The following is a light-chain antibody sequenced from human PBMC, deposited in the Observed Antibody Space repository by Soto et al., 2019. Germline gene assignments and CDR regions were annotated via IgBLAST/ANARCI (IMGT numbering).Light chain of an antibody. V-gene: IGKV1-5*03. J-gene: IGKJ2*01. CDR3: QQYETYYT. Sequence: DIQMTQSPATLSASVGDRVTITCRASQSISTWLASYQQKPGKAPNLLIYKASNLESGVTSRFSGSGSGTEFTLTSSGLERDDFATYYCQQYETYYTFGQGTKLEIK. CDR2: KAS. CDR1: QSISTW.